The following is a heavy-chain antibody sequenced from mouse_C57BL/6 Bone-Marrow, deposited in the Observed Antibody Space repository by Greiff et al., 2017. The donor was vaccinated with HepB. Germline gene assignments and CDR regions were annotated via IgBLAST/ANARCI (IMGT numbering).Heavy chain of an antibody. CDR1: GFPITSGYY. D-gene: IGHD1-1*01. CDR3: AGARYYYFDS. Sequence: QVQLKESGPGLVKPSQSLFLTCSITGFPITSGYYWIWIRQSPGKPLEWMGYITHSGETFYNPSLQSPISITRETSKNQFFLQLNSVTTEDTAMYYCAGARYYYFDSWGQGTTLTVSS. CDR2: ITHSGET. V-gene: IGHV12-3*01. J-gene: IGHJ2*01.